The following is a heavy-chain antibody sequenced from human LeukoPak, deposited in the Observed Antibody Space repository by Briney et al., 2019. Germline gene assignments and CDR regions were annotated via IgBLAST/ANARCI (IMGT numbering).Heavy chain of an antibody. D-gene: IGHD6-19*01. Sequence: SETLSLTCAVYGGSFSGYYWSWIRQPPGKGLEWIGSIYYSGSTYYNPSLKSRVTISVDTSKNQFSLKLSSVTAADTAAYYCARPSGYSSGYFDYWGQGTLVTVSS. CDR3: ARPSGYSSGYFDY. V-gene: IGHV4-34*01. CDR2: IYYSGST. CDR1: GGSFSGYY. J-gene: IGHJ4*02.